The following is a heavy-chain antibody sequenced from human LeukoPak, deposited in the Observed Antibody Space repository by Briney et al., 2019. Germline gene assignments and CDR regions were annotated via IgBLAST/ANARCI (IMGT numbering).Heavy chain of an antibody. CDR2: IYYSGTT. V-gene: IGHV4-59*01. D-gene: IGHD2-15*01. CDR3: ARGGQNFDY. J-gene: IGHJ4*02. Sequence: KTSETLSLTCTVSGGSISSYYWSWIRQPPGKGLEWIGYIYYSGTTNYNPSLKSRVTISVDTSKNQFSLKLSSVTAADTAVYYCARGGQNFDYWGQGTLVTVSS. CDR1: GGSISSYY.